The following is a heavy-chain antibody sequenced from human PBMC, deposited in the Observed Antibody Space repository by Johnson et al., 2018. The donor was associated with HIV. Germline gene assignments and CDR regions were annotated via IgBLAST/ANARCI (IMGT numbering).Heavy chain of an antibody. Sequence: QVHLVESGGGLVKPGGSLRLSCAASRLTLSDSYMSWIRQAPGKGLEWVSYISGSGNAIYYADSVRCRFTISRDNAKNSLYLQMNSLRAEDTAVYYCATTRWSDTDPFDIWGQGTMVTVSS. D-gene: IGHD3-3*01. CDR3: ATTRWSDTDPFDI. CDR2: ISGSGNAI. CDR1: RLTLSDSY. J-gene: IGHJ3*02. V-gene: IGHV3-11*04.